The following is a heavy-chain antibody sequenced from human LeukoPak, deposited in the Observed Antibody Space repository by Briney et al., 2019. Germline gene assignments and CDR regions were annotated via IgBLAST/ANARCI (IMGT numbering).Heavy chain of an antibody. V-gene: IGHV4-59*01. CDR1: GGSISGYY. J-gene: IGHJ5*02. D-gene: IGHD1-20*01. CDR3: ARHSIPGTNLNWFEP. CDR2: ISYSGST. Sequence: SETLSLTCTVSGGSISGYYWSWIRQPPGKGLEWIGFISYSGSTNYNPSLKSRVTISVDTSKSQFSLKLNSVTAADTAVYYCARHSIPGTNLNWFEPWGQGTLVTVSS.